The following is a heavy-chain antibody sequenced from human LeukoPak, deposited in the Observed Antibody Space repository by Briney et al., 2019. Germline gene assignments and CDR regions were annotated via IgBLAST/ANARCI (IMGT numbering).Heavy chain of an antibody. CDR3: ARGPGGSYYYYGMDV. Sequence: SETLSLTCAVYGGSFSGYYWSWIRQPPGKGLEWIGEINHSGSTNYSPSLKSRVTISVDTSKNQFSLKLSSVTAADTAVYYCARGPGGSYYYYGMDVWGQGTTVTVSS. CDR2: INHSGST. CDR1: GGSFSGYY. J-gene: IGHJ6*02. D-gene: IGHD2-15*01. V-gene: IGHV4-34*01.